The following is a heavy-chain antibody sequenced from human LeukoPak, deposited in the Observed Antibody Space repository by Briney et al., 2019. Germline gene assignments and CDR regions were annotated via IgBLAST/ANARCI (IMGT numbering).Heavy chain of an antibody. CDR3: ARVPTVTTVNFDY. V-gene: IGHV4-61*05. CDR2: IYYSGST. J-gene: IGHJ4*02. D-gene: IGHD4-17*01. Sequence: SETLSLTCTVSGGSISSSSYYWGWIRQPPGKGLEWIGYIYYSGSTYYNPSLKSRVTISVDTSKNQFSLKLSSVTAADTAVYYCARVPTVTTVNFDYWGQGTLVTVSS. CDR1: GGSISSSSYY.